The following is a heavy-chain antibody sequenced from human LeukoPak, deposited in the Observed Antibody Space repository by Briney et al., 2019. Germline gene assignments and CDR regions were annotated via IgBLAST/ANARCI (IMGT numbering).Heavy chain of an antibody. CDR2: ISAYNGDT. J-gene: IGHJ4*02. D-gene: IGHD3-22*01. CDR3: ARGDYYDSKVPLDY. CDR1: GYIFSSYG. V-gene: IGHV1-18*03. Sequence: ASVKVSCKASGYIFSSYGISWVRQAPGQGLEWMGWISAYNGDTNYAQKLQGRVTMTTDTSTSTAYMELSSLRSEDMAVYYCARGDYYDSKVPLDYWGQGTLVTVSS.